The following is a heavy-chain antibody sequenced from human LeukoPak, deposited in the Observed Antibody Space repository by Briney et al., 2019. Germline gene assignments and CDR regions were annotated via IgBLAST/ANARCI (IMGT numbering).Heavy chain of an antibody. CDR2: ISDSSSTI. Sequence: GGSLRLSCAASGFTFSSYSMDWVRQAPGKGLEWVSYISDSSSTIYYADSVKGRFTISRDNAKNSLYLQMNSLRAEDTAVYYCAKEEDFVVVPAAMDYWGQGTLVTVSS. J-gene: IGHJ4*02. CDR3: AKEEDFVVVPAAMDY. CDR1: GFTFSSYS. V-gene: IGHV3-48*04. D-gene: IGHD2-2*01.